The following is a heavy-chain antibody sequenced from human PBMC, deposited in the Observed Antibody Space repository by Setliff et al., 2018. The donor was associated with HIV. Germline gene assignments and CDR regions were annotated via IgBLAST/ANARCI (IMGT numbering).Heavy chain of an antibody. CDR1: RFTFDDYA. CDR2: ISWNSGGI. V-gene: IGHV3-9*01. J-gene: IGHJ6*03. CDR3: AKDTLPASARGSSMDV. Sequence: PGGSLRLSCAASRFTFDDYAMHWVRQAPGKGLEWVSGISWNSGGILYADSVKGRFTISRDNAKNSLYLQINGLRVEDTALYYCAKDTLPASARGSSMDVWGKGTTVTVSS.